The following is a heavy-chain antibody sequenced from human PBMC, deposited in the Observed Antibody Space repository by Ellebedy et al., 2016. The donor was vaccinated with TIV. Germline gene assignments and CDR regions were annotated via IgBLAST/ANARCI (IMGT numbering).Heavy chain of an antibody. CDR1: GFTFSSYA. J-gene: IGHJ3*02. D-gene: IGHD1-7*01. V-gene: IGHV3-23*01. CDR2: ISGSGGST. Sequence: GESLKISXAASGFTFSSYAMSWVRQAPGKGLEWVSAISGSGGSTYYADSVKGRFTISRDNSKNTLYLQMNSLRAEDTAVYYCAKDNNWNSRPFNAFDIWGQGTMVTVSS. CDR3: AKDNNWNSRPFNAFDI.